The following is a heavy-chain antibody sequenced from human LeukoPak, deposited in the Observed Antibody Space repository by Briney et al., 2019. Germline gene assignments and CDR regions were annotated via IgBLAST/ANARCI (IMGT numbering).Heavy chain of an antibody. CDR1: GYTFTYYY. V-gene: IGHV1-2*02. CDR3: ARDLCHGGSCFHFDS. D-gene: IGHD2-15*01. CDR2: INPDSGAT. Sequence: ASVKVSCKTSGYTFTYYYVHWVRQAPGQGLEWLAWINPDSGATNFAQRFQGRVTMTRDTSVNTVHMELNRLRSDDTAVYYCARDLCHGGSCFHFDSWGQGTLVTVSS. J-gene: IGHJ4*02.